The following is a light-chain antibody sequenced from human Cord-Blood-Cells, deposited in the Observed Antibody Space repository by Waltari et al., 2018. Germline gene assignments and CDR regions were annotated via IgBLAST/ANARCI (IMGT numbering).Light chain of an antibody. J-gene: IGLJ2*01. CDR3: SSYTSSSTLVV. V-gene: IGLV2-14*01. Sequence: QSALTQPASVSGSPGQSLTISCTGTSSDVGGYISLPWYQQHPGKAPKLMIYDVSNRPSGVSNRFSGSKSGNTASLTISGLQAEDEAEYYCSSYTSSSTLVVFGGGTKLTVL. CDR1: SSDVGGYIS. CDR2: DVS.